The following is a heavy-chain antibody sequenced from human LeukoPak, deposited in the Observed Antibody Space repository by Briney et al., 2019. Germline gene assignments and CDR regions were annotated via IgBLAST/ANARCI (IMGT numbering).Heavy chain of an antibody. D-gene: IGHD6-13*01. CDR1: GDSISSYY. J-gene: IGHJ4*02. CDR2: IYYSGRS. V-gene: IGHV4-59*01. Sequence: SETLSLTCTASGDSISSYYRSWIRQPPGKGLEWIGYIYYSGRSTYNPSLQSRVTISLDTSKNRFSLKLSSVTAADTAVYYCATSAAGPYYFDSWGQGSLVTVSS. CDR3: ATSAAGPYYFDS.